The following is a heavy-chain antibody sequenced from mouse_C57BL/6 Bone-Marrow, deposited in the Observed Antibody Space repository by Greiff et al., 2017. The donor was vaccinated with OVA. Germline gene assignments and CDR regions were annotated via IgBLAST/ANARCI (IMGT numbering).Heavy chain of an antibody. J-gene: IGHJ4*01. CDR2: INSDGGST. V-gene: IGHV5-2*01. Sequence: DVMLVESGGGLVQPGESLKLSCESNEYEFPSHDMSWVRKTPEKRLELVAAINSDGGSTYYPDTMERRFIISRDNTKKTLYLQMSSLRSEDTALYYCARLEGGSYAMDYWGQGTSVTVSS. CDR3: ARLEGGSYAMDY. CDR1: EYEFPSHD.